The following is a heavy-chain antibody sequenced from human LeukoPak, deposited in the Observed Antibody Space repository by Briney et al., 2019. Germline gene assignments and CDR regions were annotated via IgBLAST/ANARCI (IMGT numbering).Heavy chain of an antibody. Sequence: PGGSLRLSCAASGFTFSSYGMHWVRQAPGKGLEWVAFIRYDGSNKYYADSVKGRFTISRDNSKNTLYLQMNSLRAEDTAVYYCASDIVVVPAAIRFDYWGQGTLVTVSS. CDR1: GFTFSSYG. CDR3: ASDIVVVPAAIRFDY. D-gene: IGHD2-2*02. CDR2: IRYDGSNK. V-gene: IGHV3-30*02. J-gene: IGHJ4*02.